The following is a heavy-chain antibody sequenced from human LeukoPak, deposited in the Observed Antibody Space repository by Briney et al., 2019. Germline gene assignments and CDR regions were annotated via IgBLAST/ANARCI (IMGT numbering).Heavy chain of an antibody. CDR1: GYTFTGYY. Sequence: ASVKVSCKASGYTFTGYYIYWVRQAPGQGLEWMGWINPNSGGTNYAQKFQGRVTMTRDTSISTAYMELSRLRSDDTAVYYCALYGSEFSHFDYWGQGTLVTVSS. CDR3: ALYGSEFSHFDY. CDR2: INPNSGGT. V-gene: IGHV1-2*02. D-gene: IGHD3-10*01. J-gene: IGHJ4*02.